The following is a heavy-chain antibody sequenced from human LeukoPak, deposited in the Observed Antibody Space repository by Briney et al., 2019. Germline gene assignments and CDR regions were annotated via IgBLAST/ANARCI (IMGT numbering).Heavy chain of an antibody. CDR3: ARRFTLRYFDWSFDP. CDR2: MNPNSGNT. D-gene: IGHD3-9*01. V-gene: IGHV1-8*01. J-gene: IGHJ5*02. CDR1: GYTFTSYD. Sequence: ASVKVSCKASGYTFTSYDINWVRQATGQGLEWMGWMNPNSGNTGHAQKFQGRVTMTRNTSISIAYMELSSLRSEDTAVYCCARRFTLRYFDWSFDPWGQGTLVTVSS.